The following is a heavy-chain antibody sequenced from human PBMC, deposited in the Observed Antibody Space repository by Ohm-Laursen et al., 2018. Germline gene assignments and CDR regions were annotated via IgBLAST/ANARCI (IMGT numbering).Heavy chain of an antibody. CDR2: IFYSGTT. CDR3: ARVAGDSSGYYYGFDY. CDR1: GGSISSYY. Sequence: SDTLSLTCTVSGGSISSYYWSWIRQPPGKGLEWIGYIFYSGTTNYNPSLKSRVTISVDTSKNQFSLKLSSVTAADTAVYYCARVAGDSSGYYYGFDYWGQGTLVTVSS. J-gene: IGHJ4*02. D-gene: IGHD3-22*01. V-gene: IGHV4-59*07.